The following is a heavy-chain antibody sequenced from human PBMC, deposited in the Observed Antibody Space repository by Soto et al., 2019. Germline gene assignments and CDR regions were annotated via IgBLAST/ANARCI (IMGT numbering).Heavy chain of an antibody. CDR2: ISSYGSDT. CDR3: ASNYAYAEGYYWYGIDV. CDR1: GFTFSRYW. J-gene: IGHJ6*02. V-gene: IGHV3-74*01. D-gene: IGHD3-16*01. Sequence: EVQLAESGGGLVLPGGSLRLSCAASGFTFSRYWMHWVRQAPGKGLVWVSRISSYGSDTHYADSVKGRFTISRDNAKNTLYLQMNSLRAEDTAVYYCASNYAYAEGYYWYGIDVWGQGTTVTVSS.